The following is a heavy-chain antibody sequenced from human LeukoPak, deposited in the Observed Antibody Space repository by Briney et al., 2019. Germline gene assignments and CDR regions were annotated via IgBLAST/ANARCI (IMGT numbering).Heavy chain of an antibody. CDR1: GFTFSSYW. D-gene: IGHD3-9*01. J-gene: IGHJ4*02. Sequence: GGSLRLSCAASGFTFSSYWMSWVRQAPGKGLEWVANIKQDGSEKYYVDSVKGRFTISRDNAKNSLYLQMNSLRAEDTAVYYCAKDTEYYDILASFDYWGQGTLVTVSS. CDR2: IKQDGSEK. CDR3: AKDTEYYDILASFDY. V-gene: IGHV3-7*03.